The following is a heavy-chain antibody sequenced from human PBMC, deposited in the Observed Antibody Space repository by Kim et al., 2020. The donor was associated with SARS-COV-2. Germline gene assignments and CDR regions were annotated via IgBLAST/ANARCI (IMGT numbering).Heavy chain of an antibody. CDR2: INPSGGST. CDR1: GYTFTSYY. D-gene: IGHD2-2*01. CDR3: ARPYCSSTSCYARSNWFDP. Sequence: ASVKVSCKASGYTFTSYYMHWVRQAPGQGLEWMGIINPSGGSTSYAQKFQGRVTMTRDTSTSTVYMELSSLRSEDTAVYYCARPYCSSTSCYARSNWFDPWGQGTLVTVSS. V-gene: IGHV1-46*01. J-gene: IGHJ5*02.